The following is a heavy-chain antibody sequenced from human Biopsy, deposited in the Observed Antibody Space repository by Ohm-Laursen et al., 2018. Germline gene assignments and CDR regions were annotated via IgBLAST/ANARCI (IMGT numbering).Heavy chain of an antibody. Sequence: TLSLTCTVSGDSINSSYWSWIRQAPGKGLEWIGFISNSGNTNYNPSLKSRVTISADTSKNQFSLKLGPVTAADTAVYYCAKHGSGWTGDDAFHIWGQGTMVTVSS. CDR2: ISNSGNT. D-gene: IGHD6-19*01. CDR1: GDSINSSY. J-gene: IGHJ3*02. V-gene: IGHV4-59*08. CDR3: AKHGSGWTGDDAFHI.